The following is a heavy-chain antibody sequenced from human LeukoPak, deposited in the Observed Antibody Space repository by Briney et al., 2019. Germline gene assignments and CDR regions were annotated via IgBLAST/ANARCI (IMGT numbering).Heavy chain of an antibody. CDR3: ARLGCSSTSCYTWGDDAFDI. D-gene: IGHD2-2*02. CDR1: GYSFTSYW. Sequence: GESLKISCKGSGYSFTSYWIGWVRQMPGKGLEWMGIIYPGDSDTRYSPSFQGQVTISADKSISTAYLQWSSLKASDIAMYYCARLGCSSTSCYTWGDDAFDIWGQGTMVTVSS. J-gene: IGHJ3*02. CDR2: IYPGDSDT. V-gene: IGHV5-51*01.